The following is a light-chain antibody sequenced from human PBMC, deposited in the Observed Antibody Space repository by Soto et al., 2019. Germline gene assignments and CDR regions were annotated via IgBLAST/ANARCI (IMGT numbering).Light chain of an antibody. CDR3: MQALQTPRT. V-gene: IGKV2-28*01. J-gene: IGKJ1*01. CDR1: QSRLHSNGYNY. Sequence: DIVMTQSPLSLPVTPGEPASTSCRSSQSRLHSNGYNYLDWYLQKPGQSPQLLIYLGSNRASGVPDRFSGSGSGTDFTLKISRVEAEDVGVYYCMQALQTPRTFGQGTKVEIK. CDR2: LGS.